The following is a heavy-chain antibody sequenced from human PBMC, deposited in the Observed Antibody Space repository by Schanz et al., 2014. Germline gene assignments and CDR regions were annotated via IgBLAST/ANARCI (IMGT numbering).Heavy chain of an antibody. D-gene: IGHD3-10*01. V-gene: IGHV3-74*01. CDR3: TRGSGSRSYGWYYDS. Sequence: DVQLVESGGGLVQPGGSLRLSCAASGFPFSSYWMHWVRQAPGKGLVWISRINSDGSSASYADSVKGRFTISRDNAKNTLYLQMNSVRAEDSAVYYCTRGSGSRSYGWYYDSWGQGTLVTVSS. CDR1: GFPFSSYW. J-gene: IGHJ4*02. CDR2: INSDGSSA.